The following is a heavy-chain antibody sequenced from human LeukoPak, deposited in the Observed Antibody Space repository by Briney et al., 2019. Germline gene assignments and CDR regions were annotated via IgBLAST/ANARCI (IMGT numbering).Heavy chain of an antibody. CDR1: GFTFDDYG. CDR3: ARSSYYYDSSGYYYRNYYYYMDV. Sequence: RAGGPLRLSCAASGFTFDDYGMSWVRQAPGKGLEWVSGINWNGGSTGYADSVKGRFTISRDNAKNSLYLQMNSLRAEDTALYYCARSSYYYDSSGYYYRNYYYYMDVWGKGTTVTVSS. CDR2: INWNGGST. V-gene: IGHV3-20*04. D-gene: IGHD3-22*01. J-gene: IGHJ6*03.